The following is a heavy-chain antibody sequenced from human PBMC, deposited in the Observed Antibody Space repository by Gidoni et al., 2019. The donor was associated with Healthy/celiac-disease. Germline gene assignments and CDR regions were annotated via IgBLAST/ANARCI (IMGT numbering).Heavy chain of an antibody. V-gene: IGHV3-53*01. D-gene: IGHD2-21*02. Sequence: EVQLVESGGGLIQPGGSLRLSCAASGFTVSSNYMSWVRPAPGKGLEWVSVIYSGGSTYYADSVKGRFTISRDNSKNTLYLQMNSLRAEDTAVYYCARETGGGLHYYYYYMDVWGKGTTVTVSS. CDR1: GFTVSSNY. CDR2: IYSGGST. CDR3: ARETGGGLHYYYYYMDV. J-gene: IGHJ6*03.